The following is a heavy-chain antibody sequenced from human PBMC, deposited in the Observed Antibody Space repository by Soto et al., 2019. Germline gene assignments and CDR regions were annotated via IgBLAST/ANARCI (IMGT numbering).Heavy chain of an antibody. CDR3: ARAKLLWSGEVLR. CDR2: MNPNSGDT. V-gene: IGHV1-8*01. D-gene: IGHD3-10*01. CDR1: GYTFTSYE. Sequence: QVQLVQSGAEVKKPGASVKVSCKASGYTFTSYEINWVRQATGQGLEWMGWMNPNSGDTGYAQKFERRVTMTRKTYTSTAYMVLSSVRSEDTAVYYCARAKLLWSGEVLRWGQGTLVSVSS. J-gene: IGHJ4*02.